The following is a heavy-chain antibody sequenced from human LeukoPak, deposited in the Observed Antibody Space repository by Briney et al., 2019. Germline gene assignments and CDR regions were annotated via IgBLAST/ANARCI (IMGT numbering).Heavy chain of an antibody. Sequence: GGSLRLSCAASGFTFSSYSMNWVRQAPGKGLEWVSSISSSSSYIYYADSVKGRFTISRDNSMNTLYLHMNTLRAEDTAIYYCAKDKGLSGVYYFAYWGQGTLITVSS. CDR3: AKDKGLSGVYYFAY. CDR1: GFTFSSYS. D-gene: IGHD5-12*01. CDR2: ISSSSSYI. J-gene: IGHJ4*02. V-gene: IGHV3-21*04.